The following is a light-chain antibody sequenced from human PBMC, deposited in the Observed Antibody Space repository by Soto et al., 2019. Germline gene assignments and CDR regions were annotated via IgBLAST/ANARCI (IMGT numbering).Light chain of an antibody. V-gene: IGKV1-5*01. CDR2: NAS. Sequence: DIQMTQSPPTLSASVGDRVTITCRASQIISSWLAWYLQEPGKAPRLLMYNASSLESGVPSRFSGSGSGTDFTLTISSLQPEDFATYYCQQSYNIPRTFGQGTKVDIK. J-gene: IGKJ1*01. CDR1: QIISSW. CDR3: QQSYNIPRT.